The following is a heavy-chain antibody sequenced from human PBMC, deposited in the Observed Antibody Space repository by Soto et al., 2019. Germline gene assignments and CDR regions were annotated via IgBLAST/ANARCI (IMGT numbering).Heavy chain of an antibody. CDR1: GVTFSGSA. V-gene: IGHV3-73*01. J-gene: IGHJ6*02. CDR2: IRSKANNYAT. Sequence: GGSLRLACAASGVTFSGSAVHWVGQASGKGQEWVGRIRSKANNYATAYAASLRGRLTISRDDSKSTAYLQMDSLKTEDTAMYYCTTATVTDTDTYYLYVLAVSGQGTTVTVSS. D-gene: IGHD4-17*01. CDR3: TTATVTDTDTYYLYVLAV.